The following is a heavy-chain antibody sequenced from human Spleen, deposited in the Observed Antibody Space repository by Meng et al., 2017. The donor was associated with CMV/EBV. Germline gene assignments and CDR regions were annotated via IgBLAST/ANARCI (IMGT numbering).Heavy chain of an antibody. V-gene: IGHV3-15*01. CDR1: GFTFSNAW. J-gene: IGHJ6*02. D-gene: IGHD2-21*01. CDR2: IKTKTDGGTT. CDR3: TPHPYSIYLSYAMDV. Sequence: GESLKISCAASGFTFSNAWMTWVRQAPGKGLEWVGRIKTKTDGGTTEYATAVKGRFTISRDDSKTTLYLQMNSLKNEDTAVYYCTPHPYSIYLSYAMDVWGQGTMVTVSS.